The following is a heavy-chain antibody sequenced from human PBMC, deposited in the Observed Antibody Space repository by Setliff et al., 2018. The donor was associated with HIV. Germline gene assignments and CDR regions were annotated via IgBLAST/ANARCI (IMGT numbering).Heavy chain of an antibody. CDR1: GDSISNYY. J-gene: IGHJ4*02. CDR2: IYYSGST. D-gene: IGHD3-16*01. V-gene: IGHV4-59*06. Sequence: SETLSLTCTVSGDSISNYYWSWIRQHPGKGLEWIGYIYYSGSTYYNPSLKSRVTISVDTSKNQFSLKLSSVTAADTAVYYCARQRHGGAGAHDYWGQGTLVTVSS. CDR3: ARQRHGGAGAHDY.